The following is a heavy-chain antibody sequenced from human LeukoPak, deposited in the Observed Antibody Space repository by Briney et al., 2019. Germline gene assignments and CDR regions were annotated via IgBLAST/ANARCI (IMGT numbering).Heavy chain of an antibody. V-gene: IGHV1-69*05. Sequence: VASVKVSCKASGGTFSSYAISWVRQAPGQGLEWMGGIIPIFGTANYAQKFQGRVTITTDESTSTAYMELSSLRSEDTAVYYCARGHDHGDIVVVPAATWFDPWGQGTLVTVSS. D-gene: IGHD2-2*01. J-gene: IGHJ5*02. CDR3: ARGHDHGDIVVVPAATWFDP. CDR2: IIPIFGTA. CDR1: GGTFSSYA.